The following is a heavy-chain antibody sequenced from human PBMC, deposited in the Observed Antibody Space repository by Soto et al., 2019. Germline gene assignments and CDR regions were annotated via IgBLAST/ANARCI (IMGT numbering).Heavy chain of an antibody. J-gene: IGHJ4*02. D-gene: IGHD2-8*01. V-gene: IGHV1-46*01. Sequence: QVQLVQSGAEVKKPGASVKVSCKASGYTFTSYYMHWVRQAPGQGLEWMGIINPNGGSTSYAQKFPSRVTMTRDTSTSTGYRERSSVRSEDTAVYYCARPSPCTNGVCRKYYIDYWGQGTLVTVSS. CDR2: INPNGGST. CDR1: GYTFTSYY. CDR3: ARPSPCTNGVCRKYYIDY.